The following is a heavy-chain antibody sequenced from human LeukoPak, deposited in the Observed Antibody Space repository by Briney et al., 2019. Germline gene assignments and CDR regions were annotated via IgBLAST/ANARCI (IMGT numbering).Heavy chain of an antibody. V-gene: IGHV1-24*01. CDR3: ARVRGAGYMDV. J-gene: IGHJ6*03. D-gene: IGHD3-16*01. CDR1: GYTLTELS. CDR2: FDPEDGET. Sequence: GASVKVSCKVSGYTLTELSMHWVRQAPGKGLEWMGGFDPEDGETIYAQKFQGRVTMTEDTSTTTAYMELSSLRSDDTAIYYCARVRGAGYMDVWGNGTTVIISS.